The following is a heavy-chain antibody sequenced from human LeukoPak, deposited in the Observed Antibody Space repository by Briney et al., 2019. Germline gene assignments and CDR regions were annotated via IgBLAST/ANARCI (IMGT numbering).Heavy chain of an antibody. CDR3: AKRNYDFWSGYYRRAENHFDY. V-gene: IGHV3-11*01. CDR1: GFTFSDYY. Sequence: PGGSLRLSCAASGFTFSDYYMSWIRQAPGKGLEWVSYISSSGSTIYYADSVKGRFTISRDNSKNTLYLQMNGLRAEDTAIYYCAKRNYDFWSGYYRRAENHFDYWGQGTLVTVSS. CDR2: ISSSGSTI. D-gene: IGHD3-3*01. J-gene: IGHJ4*02.